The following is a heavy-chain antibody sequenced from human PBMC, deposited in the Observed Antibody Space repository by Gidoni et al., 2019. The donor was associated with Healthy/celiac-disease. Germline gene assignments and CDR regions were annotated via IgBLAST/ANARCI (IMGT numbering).Heavy chain of an antibody. CDR3: ARGHSITMIVVGYFDY. Sequence: QVQLVESGGGVVQPGRSLRPPCAAPGFTFSSYAMHWVRQAPGKGLEWVAVISYDGSNKYYADSVKGRFTISRDNSKNPLYLQMNSLRAEDTAVYYCARGHSITMIVVGYFDYWGQGTLVTVSS. CDR2: ISYDGSNK. J-gene: IGHJ4*02. CDR1: GFTFSSYA. V-gene: IGHV3-30*01. D-gene: IGHD3-22*01.